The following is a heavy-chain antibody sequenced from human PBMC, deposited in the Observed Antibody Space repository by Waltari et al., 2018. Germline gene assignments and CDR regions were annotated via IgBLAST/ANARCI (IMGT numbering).Heavy chain of an antibody. CDR1: GFTFDDYA. CDR2: IYYSGST. D-gene: IGHD3-22*01. CDR3: ARGYDSSGSLHSWYFDL. J-gene: IGHJ2*01. Sequence: VQLVESGGGLVQPGRSLRLSCAASGFTFDDYAMHWVRQAPGKGLEWIGYIYYSGSTNYNPSLKSRVTISVDTSKNQFSLKLSSVTAADTAVYYCARGYDSSGSLHSWYFDLWGRGTLVTVSS. V-gene: IGHV4-59*01.